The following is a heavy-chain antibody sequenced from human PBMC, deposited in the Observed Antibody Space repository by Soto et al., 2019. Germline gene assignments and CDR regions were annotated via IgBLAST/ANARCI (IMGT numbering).Heavy chain of an antibody. V-gene: IGHV3-30*18. D-gene: IGHD6-13*01. CDR3: AKARLYSRDPPHHP. J-gene: IGHJ5*02. CDR2: ISYDGSNK. Sequence: GGSLRLSCAASGFTFSSYGMHWVRQAPGKGLEWVAVISYDGSNKYYADSVKGRFTISRDNSKNTLYLQMNSLRAEDTAVYYCAKARLYSRDPPHHPWGQGTLVTVSS. CDR1: GFTFSSYG.